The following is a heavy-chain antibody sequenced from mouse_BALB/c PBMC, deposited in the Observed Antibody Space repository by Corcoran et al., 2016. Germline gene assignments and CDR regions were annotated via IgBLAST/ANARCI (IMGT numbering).Heavy chain of an antibody. CDR1: GYSFTGYT. CDR3: ATGTWFAY. V-gene: IGHV1S136*01. Sequence: EVQLQQSGPELVKPGASMKISCKASGYSFTGYTMNWVKQKPGQGLEWIGYINPYNDGTKYNEKFKGMATLTSDKSSSTAYMELSSLTSEDSAVYYCATGTWFAYWGQGTLVTVSA. D-gene: IGHD4-1*01. CDR2: INPYNDGT. J-gene: IGHJ3*01.